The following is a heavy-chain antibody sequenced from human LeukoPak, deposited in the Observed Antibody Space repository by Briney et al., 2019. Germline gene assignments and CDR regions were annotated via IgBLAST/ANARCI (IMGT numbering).Heavy chain of an antibody. CDR3: AREEDDSSGYWFY. J-gene: IGHJ4*02. V-gene: IGHV3-30-3*01. D-gene: IGHD3-22*01. CDR2: ISYDGSNK. CDR1: GFTFSNYA. Sequence: GRSLRLSCAASGFTFSNYAMFWIRQAPGKGLEWVAVISYDGSNKHYADSVKGRFTISRDNSKNTLYLQMNSLRAEDTAVYYCAREEDDSSGYWFYWGQGTLVTVSS.